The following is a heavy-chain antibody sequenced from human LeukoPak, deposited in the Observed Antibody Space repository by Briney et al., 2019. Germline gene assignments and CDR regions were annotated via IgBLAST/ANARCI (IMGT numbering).Heavy chain of an antibody. Sequence: GGSLRLSCAVSGFTFSGFWMSWSRQAPGKGLEWVASLNSDGSEGYYADVVKGRFTISRDSAKNSLYLQINSLRAEDTAVYYCARSSYSSSSSVWGQGTMVTVSS. J-gene: IGHJ3*01. CDR3: ARSSYSSSSSV. V-gene: IGHV3-7*03. CDR2: LNSDGSEG. CDR1: GFTFSGFW. D-gene: IGHD6-6*01.